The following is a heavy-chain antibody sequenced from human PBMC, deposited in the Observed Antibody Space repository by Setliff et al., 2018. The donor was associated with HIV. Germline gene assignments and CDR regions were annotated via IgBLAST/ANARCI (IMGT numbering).Heavy chain of an antibody. V-gene: IGHV3-15*01. J-gene: IGHJ4*02. Sequence: GESLKISCAASGFTFNNAWMNWVRQAPGKGLEWVGRIKIKTDGGTTDYAAPVKGRFTISRDDSKNTLYLQMNSLKTEDTAVYYCTTSWITDGYTFGPRKYYFDYWGQGTLVTVSS. CDR3: TTSWITDGYTFGPRKYYFDY. CDR1: GFTFNNAW. CDR2: IKIKTDGGTT. D-gene: IGHD5-18*01.